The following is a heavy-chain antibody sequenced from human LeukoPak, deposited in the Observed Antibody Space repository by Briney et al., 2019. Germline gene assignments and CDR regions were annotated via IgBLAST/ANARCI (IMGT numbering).Heavy chain of an antibody. Sequence: SETLSLTCTVSGGSISSYYWGWIRQPPGKGLEWIGYIYYSGGTNYNPSLRSRVTMSVDTSKNQFSLRLSSVTAADTAVYYCARAFFANSGWRYDYWGQGTLVTVSS. CDR1: GGSISSYY. J-gene: IGHJ4*02. D-gene: IGHD6-19*01. CDR2: IYYSGGT. V-gene: IGHV4-59*12. CDR3: ARAFFANSGWRYDY.